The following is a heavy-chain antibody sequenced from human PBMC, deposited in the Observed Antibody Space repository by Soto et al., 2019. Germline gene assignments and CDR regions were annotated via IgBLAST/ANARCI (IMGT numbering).Heavy chain of an antibody. D-gene: IGHD1-1*01. Sequence: SQTLSLTCAISGDGVSSNSAVWNWIRQSPSRGLEWLGRTYFRSKWYNNYAVSVKSRITIKPDTSNNQFSLQLNSVTPEDTAVYYCARGNEEVDVWGQGTTVTVSS. CDR2: TYFRSKWYN. J-gene: IGHJ6*02. CDR1: GDGVSSNSAV. CDR3: ARGNEEVDV. V-gene: IGHV6-1*01.